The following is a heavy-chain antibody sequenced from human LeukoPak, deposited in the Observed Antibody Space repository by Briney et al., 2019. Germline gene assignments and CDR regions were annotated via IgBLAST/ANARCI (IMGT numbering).Heavy chain of an antibody. CDR2: ISYDGSSK. J-gene: IGHJ4*02. D-gene: IGHD4-17*01. CDR3: ASIYGDYGTTFDY. CDR1: GFTFSSYS. V-gene: IGHV3-30*03. Sequence: GGSLRLSCAASGFTFSSYSMNWVRQAPGKGLEWVAAISYDGSSKDYADSVQGRFTISRDNSKNSLYLQMNSLRAEDTAVYYCASIYGDYGTTFDYWGQGTLVTVSS.